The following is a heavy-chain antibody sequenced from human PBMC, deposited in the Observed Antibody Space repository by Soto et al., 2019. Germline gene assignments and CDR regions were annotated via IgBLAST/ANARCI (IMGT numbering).Heavy chain of an antibody. CDR3: ARSVFP. CDR2: IYYSKST. CDR1: GGSISSGGYY. Sequence: QVQLQESGPGLVKPSQTLSLTCTVSGGSISSGGYYWCWTRQHPGKGLEWIGYIYYSKSTYYNPSLKRRVTITSDTSNNQFSLKLTSVTAADTAVYSCARSVFPWGQGTLVSASS. V-gene: IGHV4-31*03. J-gene: IGHJ5*02.